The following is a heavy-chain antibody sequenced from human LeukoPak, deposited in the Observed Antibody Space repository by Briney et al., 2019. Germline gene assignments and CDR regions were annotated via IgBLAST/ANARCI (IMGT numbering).Heavy chain of an antibody. CDR3: ARGYYYGMDV. CDR1: GYTFTNYA. V-gene: IGHV1-3*02. J-gene: IGHJ6*02. Sequence: GASVKVSCKASGYTFTNYALYWVRKAPGQRLEWMGWSDAGNGDTKYSQEFQGRVTITRDTSASTAYMELSSLKCEDTAVYYCARGYYYGMDVWGQGTTVTVPS. CDR2: SDAGNGDT.